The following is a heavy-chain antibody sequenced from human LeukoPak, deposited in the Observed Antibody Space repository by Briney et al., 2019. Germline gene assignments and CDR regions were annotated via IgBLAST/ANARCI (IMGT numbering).Heavy chain of an antibody. Sequence: GASVKVSCKASGGTFSSYAISWVRQAPGQGLEWMGGIIPIFGTANYAQKFQGRVTITTDESTSTAYMELSSLRSEDTAVYYCARSGLRKRYYDFWSGQARNWFDPWGRGTLVTVSS. CDR2: IIPIFGTA. J-gene: IGHJ5*02. CDR3: ARSGLRKRYYDFWSGQARNWFDP. D-gene: IGHD3-3*01. CDR1: GGTFSSYA. V-gene: IGHV1-69*05.